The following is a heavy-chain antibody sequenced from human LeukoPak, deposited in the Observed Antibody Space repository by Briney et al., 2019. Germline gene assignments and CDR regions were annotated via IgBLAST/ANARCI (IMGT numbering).Heavy chain of an antibody. CDR3: AKAERVVAATMDAFDI. CDR2: INGSGGST. CDR1: GFTFGSYA. Sequence: GGSLRLSCAASGFTFGSYAMSWVRQAPGKGLEWVSDINGSGGSTYYTDSVKGRFTISRDNSKNTLYLQMNSLRAEDTAVYYCAKAERVVAATMDAFDIWGQGTMVTVSS. J-gene: IGHJ3*02. D-gene: IGHD2-15*01. V-gene: IGHV3-23*01.